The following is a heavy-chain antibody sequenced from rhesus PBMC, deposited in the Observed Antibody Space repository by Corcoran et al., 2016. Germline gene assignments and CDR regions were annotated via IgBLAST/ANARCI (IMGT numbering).Heavy chain of an antibody. D-gene: IGHD3-9*01. Sequence: QLQLQESGPGLVKPSETLSVTCAVSGGSISSNYWSWIRQPPGKGLEWIGRIYGSGSSTNYNPSLKSRVTLSVDTSKNQLSLKLSSVTAADTAVYYCARLEDDYGYYYTGYYFDYWGQGVLVTVSS. J-gene: IGHJ4*01. V-gene: IGHV4-169*01. CDR1: GGSISSNY. CDR2: IYGSGSST. CDR3: ARLEDDYGYYYTGYYFDY.